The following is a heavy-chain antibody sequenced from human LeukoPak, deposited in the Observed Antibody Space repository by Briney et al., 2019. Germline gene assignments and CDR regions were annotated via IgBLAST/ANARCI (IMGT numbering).Heavy chain of an antibody. CDR2: ISGSGGST. Sequence: GGSLRLSCAASGFTFSSYAMSWVRQAPGKGLEWVSAISGSGGSTYYADSVKGRFTISRDNSKNTLYLQMNSVRAEDTAVYYCAKVARGRIAARFPPLFSDYWGQGTLVTVSS. CDR1: GFTFSSYA. V-gene: IGHV3-23*01. J-gene: IGHJ4*02. CDR3: AKVARGRIAARFPPLFSDY. D-gene: IGHD6-6*01.